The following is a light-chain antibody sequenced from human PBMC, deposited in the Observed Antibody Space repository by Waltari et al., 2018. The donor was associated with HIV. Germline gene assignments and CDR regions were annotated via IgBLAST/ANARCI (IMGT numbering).Light chain of an antibody. CDR2: RND. CDR3: VTWDDSLRGVV. CDR1: TSHIGSNY. J-gene: IGLJ2*01. Sequence: SVVTQPPSASGTPGQRVTISCSGNTSHIGSNYVFWYQHLPGTAPKLLSHRNDQRPSGGPDRGSGSTSGTSASLAISGRRSEDEADDYCVTWDDSLRGVVFGGGTEVAVL. V-gene: IGLV1-47*01.